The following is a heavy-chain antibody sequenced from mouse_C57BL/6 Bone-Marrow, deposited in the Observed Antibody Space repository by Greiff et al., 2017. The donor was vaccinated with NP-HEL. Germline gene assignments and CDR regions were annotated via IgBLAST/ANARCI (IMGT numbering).Heavy chain of an antibody. CDR1: GYTFTDYY. V-gene: IGHV1-19*01. J-gene: IGHJ3*01. Sequence: DVQLQESGPVLVKPGASVKMSCKASGYTFTDYYMNWVKQSHGKSLEWIGVINPYNGGTSYNQKFKGKATLTVDKSSSTAYMELNSLTSEDSAVYYCARGYDSWFAYWGQGTLVTVSA. D-gene: IGHD2-3*01. CDR2: INPYNGGT. CDR3: ARGYDSWFAY.